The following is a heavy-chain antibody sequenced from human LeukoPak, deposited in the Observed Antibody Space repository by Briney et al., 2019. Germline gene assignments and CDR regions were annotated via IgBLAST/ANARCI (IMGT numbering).Heavy chain of an antibody. V-gene: IGHV3-21*01. J-gene: IGHJ4*02. Sequence: GGSLRLSCAASGFTFSSYSMNWVRQAPGKGLEWVSSISSSSSYIYYADSVKGRFTISRDNAKNSLYLQMNSPRAEDTAVYYCARDRRRGFDYWGQGTLVTVSS. CDR3: ARDRRRGFDY. CDR2: ISSSSSYI. D-gene: IGHD1-1*01. CDR1: GFTFSSYS.